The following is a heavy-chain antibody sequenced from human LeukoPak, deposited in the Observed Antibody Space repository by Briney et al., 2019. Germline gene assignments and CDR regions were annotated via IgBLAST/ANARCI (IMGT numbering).Heavy chain of an antibody. CDR3: VRGVRI. Sequence: SETLSLTCTVSGGSISSSSYYWGWIRQPPGKGLEWIGDIYYTGSTHYNPSLKSRVTISVDTSKNQFSLKLSSVTAADTAVYHCVRGVRIWGQGTIVTVSS. J-gene: IGHJ3*02. CDR2: IYYTGST. D-gene: IGHD3-10*01. CDR1: GGSISSSSYY. V-gene: IGHV4-39*01.